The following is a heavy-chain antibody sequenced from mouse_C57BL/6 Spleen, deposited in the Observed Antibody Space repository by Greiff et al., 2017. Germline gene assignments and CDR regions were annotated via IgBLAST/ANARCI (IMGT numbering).Heavy chain of an antibody. V-gene: IGHV1-80*01. CDR2: FYPGDGDT. D-gene: IGHD1-1*01. Sequence: VQLQESGAELVKPGASVKISCKASGYAFSSYWMNWVKQRPGKGLEWIGQFYPGDGDTNYNGKFKGKATLTADKYSSTAYMHLSSLTSEHSAVYFWARIFYYYYGRSYGAMDYWGQGNSVTVSS. CDR3: ARIFYYYYGRSYGAMDY. CDR1: GYAFSSYW. J-gene: IGHJ4*01.